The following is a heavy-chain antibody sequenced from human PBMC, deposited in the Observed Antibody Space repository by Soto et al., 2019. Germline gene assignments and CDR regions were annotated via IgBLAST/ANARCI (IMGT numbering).Heavy chain of an antibody. CDR3: ARVVGATGRHNWFDY. CDR2: IIPIFGTA. J-gene: IGHJ5*01. V-gene: IGHV1-69*06. Sequence: SVKVSCKASGGTFSSYAISWVRQAPGQGLEWMGGIIPIFGTANYAQKFQGRVTIAADKSTSTAYMELSSLRSEDTAVYYCARVVGATGRHNWFDYWGQGTLVTVSS. D-gene: IGHD1-26*01. CDR1: GGTFSSYA.